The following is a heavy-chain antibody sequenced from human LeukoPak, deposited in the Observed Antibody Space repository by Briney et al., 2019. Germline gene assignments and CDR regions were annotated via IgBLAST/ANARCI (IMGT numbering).Heavy chain of an antibody. CDR1: GDSISGSY. CDR3: ATSTSFYTGYFDY. V-gene: IGHV4-4*07. Sequence: SETLSLTCTVSGDSISGSYWSWIRQPAGKALEWIGHIYASGSTNYNPSLKSRVTMSVGTSKNQFSLRLRSVTAADTALYYCATSTSFYTGYFDYWGQGALITVSS. CDR2: IYASGST. D-gene: IGHD2-2*01. J-gene: IGHJ4*02.